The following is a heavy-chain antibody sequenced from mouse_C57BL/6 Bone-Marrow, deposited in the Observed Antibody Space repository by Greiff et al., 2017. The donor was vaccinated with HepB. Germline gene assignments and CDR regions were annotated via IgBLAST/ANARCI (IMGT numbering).Heavy chain of an antibody. Sequence: QVQLQQPGAELVKPGASVKVSCKASGYTFTSYWMHWVKQRPGQGLEWIGRIHPSDSDTNYNQKFKGKATLTVDKSSSTAHMQLSSLTSEDSAVYFRAIVPPNWAFAYWGQGTLVTVSA. D-gene: IGHD4-1*01. CDR3: AIVPPNWAFAY. CDR2: IHPSDSDT. CDR1: GYTFTSYW. J-gene: IGHJ3*01. V-gene: IGHV1-74*01.